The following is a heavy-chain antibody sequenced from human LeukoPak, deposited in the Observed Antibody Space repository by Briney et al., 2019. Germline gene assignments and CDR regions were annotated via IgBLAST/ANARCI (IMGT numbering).Heavy chain of an antibody. J-gene: IGHJ4*02. CDR2: IYYSGST. Sequence: SETLSLTCTVSGGSISSSSYYWGWIRQPPGKGLEWIGSIYYSGSTYYNPSLKSRVTISVDTSKNQFSLKLSSVTAADTAVYYCAADYGGNYHVEFDYWGQGTLVTVSS. CDR3: AADYGGNYHVEFDY. V-gene: IGHV4-39*07. CDR1: GGSISSSSYY. D-gene: IGHD4/OR15-4a*01.